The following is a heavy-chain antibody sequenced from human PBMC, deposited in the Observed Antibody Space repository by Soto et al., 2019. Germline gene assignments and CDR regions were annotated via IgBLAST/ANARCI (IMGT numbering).Heavy chain of an antibody. J-gene: IGHJ6*02. CDR2: SSPYNGYP. CDR3: GRVSVDIGATNAHYYYGIDV. D-gene: IGHD5-12*01. V-gene: IGHV1-18*01. CDR1: GYTFTNYG. Sequence: QVQLVQSGAEVKKPGASMKVSCKTSGYTFTNYGITWVRQAPGQGLEWKWGSSPYNGYPNFAPRPQSGVIKATDTSPSTAYMEVGSLRSDAPAVYYCGRVSVDIGATNAHYYYGIDVWGQGTTVTVS.